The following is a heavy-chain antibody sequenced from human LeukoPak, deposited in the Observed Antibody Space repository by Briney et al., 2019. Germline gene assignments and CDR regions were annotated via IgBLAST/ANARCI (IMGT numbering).Heavy chain of an antibody. J-gene: IGHJ4*02. CDR1: GNYW. CDR2: INSDGSWT. Sequence: GGSLRLSCAASGNYWMHWVRQAPGKGLVWVSHINSDGSWTSYADSVKGRFTIPKDNAKNTVYLQMNNLRAEDTAVCYCVSFYETYWGRGTLVTVSS. D-gene: IGHD2-2*01. V-gene: IGHV3-74*01. CDR3: VSFYETY.